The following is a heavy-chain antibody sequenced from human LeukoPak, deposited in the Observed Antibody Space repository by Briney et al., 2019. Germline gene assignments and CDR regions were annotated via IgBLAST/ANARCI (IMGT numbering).Heavy chain of an antibody. CDR1: SGSISSYF. D-gene: IGHD2-2*02. CDR2: IYTTGTT. V-gene: IGHV4-4*07. CDR3: GRQGYTASHYFLDF. J-gene: IGHJ4*02. Sequence: TSETLSLTCTVSSGSISSYFWGWVRQPPGKGLEWIGRIYTTGTTHYNPSLKSRVTMSIDTSTNQFSLNLGSMTAADTAVYYCGRQGYTASHYFLDFWSQGTLVAVS.